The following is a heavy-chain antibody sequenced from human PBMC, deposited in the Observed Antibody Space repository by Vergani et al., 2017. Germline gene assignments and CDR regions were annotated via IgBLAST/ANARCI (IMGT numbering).Heavy chain of an antibody. CDR1: GYTFTSYG. V-gene: IGHV1-18*01. CDR3: AREATAMADFDY. CDR2: ISAYNGNT. J-gene: IGHJ4*02. D-gene: IGHD5-18*01. Sequence: QVQLVPSGAEVKKPGASVTVSCKASGYTFTSYGISWVRQAPGQGLEWMGWISAYNGNTNYAQKLQGRVTMTTDTSTITAYMELRILRYDDTAVYYCAREATAMADFDYWGQGTLVTVSS.